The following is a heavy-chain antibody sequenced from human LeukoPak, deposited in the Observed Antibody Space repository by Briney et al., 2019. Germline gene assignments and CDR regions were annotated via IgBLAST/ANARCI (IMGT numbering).Heavy chain of an antibody. CDR3: AKGGTGYCSSTSCLYHFDY. CDR2: ITADST. V-gene: IGHV3-53*01. CDR1: GFPVSSNF. Sequence: GGSLRLSCAVSGFPVSSNFMSWVRQAPGKGLEWVSTITADSTYYADSVKGRFTISRDNSKNTVYLQMNSLRAEDTAVHCCAKGGTGYCSSTSCLYHFDYWGQGTLVTVSS. D-gene: IGHD2-2*01. J-gene: IGHJ4*02.